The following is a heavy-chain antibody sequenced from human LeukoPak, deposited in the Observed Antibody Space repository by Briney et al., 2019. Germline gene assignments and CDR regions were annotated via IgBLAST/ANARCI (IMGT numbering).Heavy chain of an antibody. Sequence: SETLSLTCTVSGYSISSGYYWGWIRQPPGKGLEWIGSIYHSGSTYYNPSLKSRVTISVDTSKNQFSLKLSSVTAADTAVYYCARVAAVAGNWFDPWGQGTLVTVSS. V-gene: IGHV4-38-2*02. CDR3: ARVAAVAGNWFDP. J-gene: IGHJ5*02. D-gene: IGHD6-19*01. CDR2: IYHSGST. CDR1: GYSISSGYY.